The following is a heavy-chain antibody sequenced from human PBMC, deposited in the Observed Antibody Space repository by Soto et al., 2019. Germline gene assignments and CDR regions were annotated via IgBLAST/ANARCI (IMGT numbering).Heavy chain of an antibody. CDR1: GFSFSSNS. V-gene: IGHV3-48*02. D-gene: IGHD1-26*01. Sequence: EVQLVESGGGLVQPGGSLRLSCAASGFSFSSNSMNWVRQVPGKGLEWVAYISSTSSSMYYADSVKGRFTISGDNAKNSLYLQINSLRDEDTAVYYCARGKGSNSCVSDHWGQGTLVTVSS. CDR2: ISSTSSSM. J-gene: IGHJ4*02. CDR3: ARGKGSNSCVSDH.